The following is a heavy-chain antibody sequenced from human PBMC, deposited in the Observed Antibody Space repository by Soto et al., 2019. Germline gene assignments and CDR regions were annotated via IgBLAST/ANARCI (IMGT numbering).Heavy chain of an antibody. CDR3: ARGWFGDPNWIDP. J-gene: IGHJ5*02. CDR2: IYYSGST. V-gene: IGHV4-61*01. Sequence: SETLSLTCTVSGGSVSSGSYYWSWIRQPPGKGLEWIGYIYYSGSTNYNPSLKSRVTISVDTSKNQFSLKLSSVTAADTAVYYCARGWFGDPNWIDPRGQGTLVSVSS. D-gene: IGHD3-10*01. CDR1: GGSVSSGSYY.